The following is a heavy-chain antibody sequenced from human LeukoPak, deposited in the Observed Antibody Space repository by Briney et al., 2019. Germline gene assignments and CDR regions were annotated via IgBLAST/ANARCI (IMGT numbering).Heavy chain of an antibody. D-gene: IGHD3-22*01. V-gene: IGHV4-30-4*08. CDR2: IYYSGST. CDR3: AREIVVVRGGYYYYYGMDV. CDR1: GGSISSGGYY. J-gene: IGHJ6*02. Sequence: SQTLSLTCTVSGGSISSGGYYWSWIRQPPGTGLEWIGYIYYSGSTYYNPSLKSRVTISVDTSKNQFSLKLSSVTAADTAVYYCAREIVVVRGGYYYYYGMDVWGQGTTVTVSS.